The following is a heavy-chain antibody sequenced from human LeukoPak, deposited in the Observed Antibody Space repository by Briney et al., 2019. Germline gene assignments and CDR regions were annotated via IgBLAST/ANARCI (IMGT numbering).Heavy chain of an antibody. D-gene: IGHD1-1*01. Sequence: PSGTLSLTCTVSGDSVRNYHWSWIRQPAGQGLEWIGRIFTSGITNYNPSLKSRVTMSVDTSKNQFSLKLSSLTAADTAIYYCARGYEGYYYYYGLDVWGHGTTVTVSS. V-gene: IGHV4-4*07. J-gene: IGHJ6*02. CDR2: IFTSGIT. CDR1: GDSVRNYH. CDR3: ARGYEGYYYYYGLDV.